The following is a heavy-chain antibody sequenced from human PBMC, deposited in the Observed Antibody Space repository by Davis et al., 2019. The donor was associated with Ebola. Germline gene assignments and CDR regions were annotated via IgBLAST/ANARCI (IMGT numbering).Heavy chain of an antibody. CDR2: IIPIFDTA. J-gene: IGHJ4*02. V-gene: IGHV1-69*13. CDR3: AKDRYYDNSPLYFESET. D-gene: IGHD3-22*01. Sequence: SVKVSCKASGGTFSSYAISWVRQAPGQGLEWVGWIIPIFDTASYAHNFQDRVTITADESRITAYLELSSLRSEDTAVYYCAKDRYYDNSPLYFESETWGQGTLVTVSS. CDR1: GGTFSSYA.